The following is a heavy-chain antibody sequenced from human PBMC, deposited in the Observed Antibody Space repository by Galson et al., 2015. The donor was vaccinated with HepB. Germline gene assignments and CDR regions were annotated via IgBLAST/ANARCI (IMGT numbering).Heavy chain of an antibody. D-gene: IGHD3-10*01. CDR3: ATKAYYYGSGSYYL. J-gene: IGHJ4*02. Sequence: SLRLSCAASGFTVSSNYMSWVRQAPGKGLEWVSVIYSGGSTYYADSVKGRFTISRHNSKNTLYLQMNSLRAEDTAVYYCATKAYYYGSGSYYLWGQGTLVTVSS. CDR1: GFTVSSNY. CDR2: IYSGGST. V-gene: IGHV3-53*04.